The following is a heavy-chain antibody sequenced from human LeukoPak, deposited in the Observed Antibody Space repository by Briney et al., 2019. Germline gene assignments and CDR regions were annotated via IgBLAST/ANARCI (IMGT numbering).Heavy chain of an antibody. Sequence: GASVKVSCKASGYTFSSYDINWVRQATGQGLEWMGWMNPNSGNTAYAQKFQGRVTMSRDTSISTAYMELSSLRSEDTAMYYCARLPKYSRPLDYWGQGTLATVSS. J-gene: IGHJ4*02. CDR1: GYTFSSYD. CDR2: MNPNSGNT. D-gene: IGHD6-6*01. V-gene: IGHV1-8*02. CDR3: ARLPKYSRPLDY.